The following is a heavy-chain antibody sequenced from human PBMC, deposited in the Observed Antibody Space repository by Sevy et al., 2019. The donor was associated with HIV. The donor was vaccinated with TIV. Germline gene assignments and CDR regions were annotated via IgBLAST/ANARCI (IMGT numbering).Heavy chain of an antibody. CDR1: GYTFTGYY. V-gene: IGHV1-2*06. CDR2: TNPNSGGT. CDR3: ARVPPLIHDCQNY. Sequence: ASVKVSCKASGYTFTGYYIHWIRQAPGQGLEWMGRTNPNSGGTNYAQKFQGRVTMTRETSISTVYMELTRLTSDDTAVYYCARVPPLIHDCQNYWGQGTLVTVSS. J-gene: IGHJ4*02. D-gene: IGHD2-21*02.